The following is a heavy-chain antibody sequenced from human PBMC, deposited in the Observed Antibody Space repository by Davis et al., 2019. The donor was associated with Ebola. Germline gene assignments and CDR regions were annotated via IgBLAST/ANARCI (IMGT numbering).Heavy chain of an antibody. J-gene: IGHJ4*02. D-gene: IGHD3-22*01. CDR1: GFTFSSYA. V-gene: IGHV3-30*04. Sequence: PGGSLRLSCAASGFTFSSYAMSWVRQAPGKGLEWVAVISYDGSNKYYADSVKGRFTISRDNSKNTLYLQMNSLRAEDTAVYYCARGFYYDRAIDYWGQGTLVTVSS. CDR2: ISYDGSNK. CDR3: ARGFYYDRAIDY.